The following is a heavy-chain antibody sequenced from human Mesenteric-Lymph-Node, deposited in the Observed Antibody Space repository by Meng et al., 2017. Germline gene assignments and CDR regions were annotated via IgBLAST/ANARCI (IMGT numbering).Heavy chain of an antibody. CDR2: ISWDGGST. CDR3: AKDMGSSGWYGGFRFYP. Sequence: GESLKISCAASGFTFDDYAMHWVRQAPGKGLEWVSLISWDGGSTYYADSVKGRFTISRDNSKNSLYLQMNSLRAEDTALYYCAKDMGSSGWYGGFRFYPWGQGTLVTVSS. V-gene: IGHV3-43D*04. D-gene: IGHD6-19*01. J-gene: IGHJ5*02. CDR1: GFTFDDYA.